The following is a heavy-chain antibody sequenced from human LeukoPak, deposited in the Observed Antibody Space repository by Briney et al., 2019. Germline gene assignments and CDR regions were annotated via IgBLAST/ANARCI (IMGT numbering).Heavy chain of an antibody. V-gene: IGHV1-8*01. CDR1: GYTFTSYD. CDR2: MNPNSGNT. Sequence: GASVKVSCKASGYTFTSYDINWVRQATGQGLGWMGWMNPNSGNTGYAQKFQGRVTMTRNTSISTAYMELSSLRSEDTAVYYCARASKRSSSSPFGYWGQGTLVTVFS. J-gene: IGHJ4*02. CDR3: ARASKRSSSSPFGY. D-gene: IGHD6-6*01.